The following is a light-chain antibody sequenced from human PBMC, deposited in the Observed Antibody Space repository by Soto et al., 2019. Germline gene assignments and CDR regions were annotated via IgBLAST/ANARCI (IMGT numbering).Light chain of an antibody. Sequence: EVLMTQSPATLSVSPWERSTLSCRASQSVSSNLAWYQQKPGQAPSLLIYGASTRATGIPARFSGSGSGTEFTLTISSLQSEDFAVYYCQQYNNWPYTFGQGTKLEIK. J-gene: IGKJ2*01. CDR2: GAS. CDR3: QQYNNWPYT. CDR1: QSVSSN. V-gene: IGKV3-15*01.